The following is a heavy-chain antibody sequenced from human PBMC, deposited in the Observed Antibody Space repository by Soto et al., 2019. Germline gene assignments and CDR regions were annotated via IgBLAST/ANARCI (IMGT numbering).Heavy chain of an antibody. V-gene: IGHV4-31*03. CDR1: GGSISSGGYY. Sequence: QVQLQESGPGLVKPSQTLSLTCTVSGGSISSGGYYWSWIRQHPGKGLEWIGYIYYSGSTYYNPSLKSRVTISVDTSTNQFSLKLSSVTAADTAVYYCARARSDDFWSGYPIDYWGQGTLVTVSS. CDR3: ARARSDDFWSGYPIDY. CDR2: IYYSGST. J-gene: IGHJ4*02. D-gene: IGHD3-3*01.